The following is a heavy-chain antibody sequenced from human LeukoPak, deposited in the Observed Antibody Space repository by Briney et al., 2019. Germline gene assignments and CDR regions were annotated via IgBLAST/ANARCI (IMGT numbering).Heavy chain of an antibody. J-gene: IGHJ4*02. CDR1: GFTFSSYS. Sequence: GGSLRLSCAASGFTFSSYSMNWVRQAPGKGLEWVSSISSSSSYIYYADSVKGRFTISRDNAKNSLYLQMNSLRAEDTAVYYCARIGSSGWYYFDYWGQGTLVTVSS. V-gene: IGHV3-21*01. D-gene: IGHD6-19*01. CDR2: ISSSSSYI. CDR3: ARIGSSGWYYFDY.